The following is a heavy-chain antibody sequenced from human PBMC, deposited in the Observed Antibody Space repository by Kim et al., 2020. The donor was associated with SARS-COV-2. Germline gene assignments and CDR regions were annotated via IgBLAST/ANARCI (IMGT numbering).Heavy chain of an antibody. V-gene: IGHV4-39*01. CDR3: ATTLWFGDAYGMDV. CDR2: IYYSGST. D-gene: IGHD3-10*01. CDR1: GGSISSSSYY. J-gene: IGHJ6*02. Sequence: SETLSLTCTVSGGSISSSSYYWGWIRQPPGKGLEWIGSIYYSGSTYYNPSLKSRVTISVDTSKNQFSLKLSSVTAADTAVYYCATTLWFGDAYGMDVWGQGTTVTVSS.